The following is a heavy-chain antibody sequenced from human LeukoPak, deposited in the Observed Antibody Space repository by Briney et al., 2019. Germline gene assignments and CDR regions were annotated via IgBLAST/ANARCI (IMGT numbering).Heavy chain of an antibody. CDR2: IDTAGNT. CDR1: GFTFSSYD. D-gene: IGHD3-16*01. V-gene: IGHV3-13*04. J-gene: IGHJ3*02. CDR3: ARTSKVTSVMDI. Sequence: GGSLRLSCAASGFTFSSYDMHWVRQATGKGLEWVSAIDTAGNTFYPGSVKGRFTTSRENAKNSLYLQMNNVRAGYTAVYYCARTSKVTSVMDIWGQGTMVTVSS.